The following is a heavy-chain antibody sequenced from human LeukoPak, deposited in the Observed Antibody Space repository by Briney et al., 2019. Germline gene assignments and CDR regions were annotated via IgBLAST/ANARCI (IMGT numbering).Heavy chain of an antibody. D-gene: IGHD3-10*01. J-gene: IGHJ5*02. CDR2: ISRSGSTK. CDR1: GFTFSDYN. Sequence: PGGSLRLSCAASGFTFSDYNMRWIRQAPGKGLEGVSSISRSGSTKYYADSVKGRFTISRDNANNSLFLQMNSLRAENTAVYYCARGGSGVNWFDPWGQGTLVTVSS. CDR3: ARGGSGVNWFDP. V-gene: IGHV3-11*04.